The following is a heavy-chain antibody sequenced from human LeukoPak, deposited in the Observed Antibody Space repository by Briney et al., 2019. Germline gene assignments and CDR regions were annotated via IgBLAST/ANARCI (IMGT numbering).Heavy chain of an antibody. Sequence: ASVNVSCKTSGYTFTSYAMNWVRQAPGQGLEWMGWINTNTGNPTYARGFTGRSVFSLDTSVSTAYLQISSLKAEDTAVYYCARSNNDGDYLGVGFDYWGQGTLVTVPS. CDR3: ARSNNDGDYLGVGFDY. CDR1: GYTFTSYA. D-gene: IGHD4-17*01. J-gene: IGHJ4*02. V-gene: IGHV7-4-1*02. CDR2: INTNTGNP.